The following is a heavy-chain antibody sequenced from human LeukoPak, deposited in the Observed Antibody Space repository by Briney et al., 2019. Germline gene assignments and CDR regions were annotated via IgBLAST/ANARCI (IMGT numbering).Heavy chain of an antibody. J-gene: IGHJ4*02. Sequence: AGGSLRPSCAASGFTFSSYGMHWVRQAPGKGLEWVAVISYDGSNKYYADSVKGRFTISRDNSKNTLYLQMNSLRAEDTAVYYCAKGGGYSSGWYFDYWGQGTLVTVSS. CDR2: ISYDGSNK. CDR1: GFTFSSYG. V-gene: IGHV3-30*18. D-gene: IGHD6-19*01. CDR3: AKGGGYSSGWYFDY.